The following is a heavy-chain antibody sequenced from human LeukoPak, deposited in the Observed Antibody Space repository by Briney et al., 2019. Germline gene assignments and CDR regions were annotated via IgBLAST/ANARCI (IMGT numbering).Heavy chain of an antibody. CDR2: INPNRGGT. Sequence: ASVKVSCKASGYSFTDYFIHWVRQAPGQGLEWMGWINPNRGGTNYAQKFQGRVTMTRDTSISTAYMELTSLTSDDTAVYFCARGGGGLAYWGPGTLVTVSS. J-gene: IGHJ4*02. D-gene: IGHD2-15*01. CDR3: ARGGGGLAY. V-gene: IGHV1-2*02. CDR1: GYSFTDYF.